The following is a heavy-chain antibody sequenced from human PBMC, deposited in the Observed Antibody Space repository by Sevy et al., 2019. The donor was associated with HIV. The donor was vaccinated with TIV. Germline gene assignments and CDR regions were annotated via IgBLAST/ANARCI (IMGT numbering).Heavy chain of an antibody. J-gene: IGHJ4*02. CDR3: ARCRSPYGDYATGSLDY. D-gene: IGHD4-17*01. CDR1: GGSVSTDSYY. Sequence: SETLSLTCTVSGGSVSTDSYYWSWIRQPPGKGLEWIGYLFYSGSTNYNPSLKSRVTISLDTSKNQFSLKLSSVTAADTAVYYCARCRSPYGDYATGSLDYWGQGALVTVSS. V-gene: IGHV4-61*01. CDR2: LFYSGST.